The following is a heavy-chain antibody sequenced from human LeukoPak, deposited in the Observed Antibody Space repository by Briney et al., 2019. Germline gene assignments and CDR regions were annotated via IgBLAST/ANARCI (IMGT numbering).Heavy chain of an antibody. D-gene: IGHD3-10*01. CDR2: ISYDESNK. Sequence: PGGSLRLSCAASGFTFSSYVMHWVRQAPGRGLEWVALISYDESNKYYADSVKGRFTISRDNSKNTLYLQMNSLIPEDTAVYYCARSLLLWFGSLEYYFDYWGQGTLVTVSS. V-gene: IGHV3-30*04. J-gene: IGHJ4*02. CDR1: GFTFSSYV. CDR3: ARSLLLWFGSLEYYFDY.